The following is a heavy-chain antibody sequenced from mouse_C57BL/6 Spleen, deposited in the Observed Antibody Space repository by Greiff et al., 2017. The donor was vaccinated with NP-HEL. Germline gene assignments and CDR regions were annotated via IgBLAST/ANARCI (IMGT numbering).Heavy chain of an antibody. J-gene: IGHJ1*03. CDR3: ARYYYGSSSYWYFDV. CDR1: GYTFTDYY. CDR2: INPNNGGT. Sequence: VQLQQSGPELVKPGASVKISCKASGYTFTDYYMNWVKQSHGKSLEWIGDINPNNGGTSYNQKFKGKATLTVDKSSSTAYMELRSLTSEDSAVYYCARYYYGSSSYWYFDVWGTGTTVTVSS. V-gene: IGHV1-26*01. D-gene: IGHD1-1*01.